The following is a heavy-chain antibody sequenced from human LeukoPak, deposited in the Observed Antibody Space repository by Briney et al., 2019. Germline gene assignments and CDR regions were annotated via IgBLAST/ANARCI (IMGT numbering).Heavy chain of an antibody. CDR2: ISYDGSNK. CDR1: GFTFSSYA. D-gene: IGHD6-6*01. V-gene: IGHV3-30*04. J-gene: IGHJ4*01. Sequence: PGRSLRLSCAASGFTFSSYALHWVRQAPGKGLEWVAVISYDGSNKYYADSVKGRFTISRDNSKNTLHLQMNSLRAEDTAVYYCARSDYSSSQVDYWGHGTLATVSS. CDR3: ARSDYSSSQVDY.